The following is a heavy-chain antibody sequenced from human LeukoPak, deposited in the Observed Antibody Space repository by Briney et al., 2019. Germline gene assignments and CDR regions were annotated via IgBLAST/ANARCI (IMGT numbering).Heavy chain of an antibody. CDR2: IYYSGST. J-gene: IGHJ5*02. D-gene: IGHD5-24*01. V-gene: IGHV4-39*07. CDR1: GGSISSSSYY. CDR3: ARGGWLQRSGGWFGP. Sequence: SETLSLTCTVSGGSISSSSYYWGWIRQPPGKGLEWIGSIYYSGSTYYNPSLKSRVTISVDTSKNQFSLKLSSVTAADTAVYYCARGGWLQRSGGWFGPWGQGTLVTVSS.